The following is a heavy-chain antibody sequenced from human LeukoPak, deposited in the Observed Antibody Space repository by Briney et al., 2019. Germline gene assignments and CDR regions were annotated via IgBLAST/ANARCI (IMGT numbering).Heavy chain of an antibody. CDR2: IDWDDDK. D-gene: IGHD6-13*01. V-gene: IGHV2-70*04. Sequence: SGPALVKPTQTLTLTCTFSGFSLSTSGMRVSWIRQPPGKALEWLARIDWDDDKFYSTSLKTRLTISKDTSKNQVVLTMTNMDPVDTATYYCARTRGGGSWYYFDYWGRGTLVTVSS. CDR3: ARTRGGGSWYYFDY. CDR1: GFSLSTSGMR. J-gene: IGHJ4*02.